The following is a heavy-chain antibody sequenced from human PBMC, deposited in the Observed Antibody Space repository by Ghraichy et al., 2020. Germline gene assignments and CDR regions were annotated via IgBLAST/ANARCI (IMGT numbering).Heavy chain of an antibody. V-gene: IGHV3-21*01. CDR3: AMTSGWTGYYYYGMDV. J-gene: IGHJ6*02. CDR2: ISSSSSYI. Sequence: GGSLRLSCAASGFTFSSYSMNWVRQAPGKGLEWVSSISSSSSYIYYADSVKGRFTISRDNAKNSLYLQMNSLRAEDTAVYYWAMTSGWTGYYYYGMDVWGQGTTVTVSS. D-gene: IGHD6-19*01. CDR1: GFTFSSYS.